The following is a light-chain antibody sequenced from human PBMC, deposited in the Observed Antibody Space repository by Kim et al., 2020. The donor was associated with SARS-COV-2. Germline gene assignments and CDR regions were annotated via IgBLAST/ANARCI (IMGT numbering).Light chain of an antibody. CDR1: QRNIMW. Sequence: SPSVGDRVIIACRARQRNIMWLAGYQQKPGKAPKPLIYDASSLKRGVPSRFRGSGSGTELTLTISSLQPDEFGTYYCHQYNSYSRSFGQATKLEI. V-gene: IGKV1-5*01. J-gene: IGKJ2*01. CDR3: HQYNSYSRS. CDR2: DAS.